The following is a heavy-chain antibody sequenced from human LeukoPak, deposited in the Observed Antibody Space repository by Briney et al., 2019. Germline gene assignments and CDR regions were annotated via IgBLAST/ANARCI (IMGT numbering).Heavy chain of an antibody. CDR3: ARGLIVVVPAAITGWFDP. Sequence: SETLSLTCAVYGGSFSGYYWSWIRQPPGKGLEWIGEINHSGSTNYNPSLKSRVTISVDTSKNQFSLKLSSVTAADTAVYYCARGLIVVVPAAITGWFDPWGQGTLVTVSS. CDR2: INHSGST. J-gene: IGHJ5*02. D-gene: IGHD2-2*02. CDR1: GGSFSGYY. V-gene: IGHV4-34*01.